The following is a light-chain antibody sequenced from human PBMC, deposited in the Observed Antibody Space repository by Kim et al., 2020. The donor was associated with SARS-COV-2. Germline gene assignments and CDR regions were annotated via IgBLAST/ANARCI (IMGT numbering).Light chain of an antibody. V-gene: IGLV3-19*01. CDR3: HSRDVNGQHV. J-gene: IGLJ1*01. CDR2: GKN. CDR1: SLRSYY. Sequence: VALGQTVRITCQGDSLRSYYASGYQQKPGQAPILVIYGKNIRPSGIPDRFSGASSGNTASLTITGAQAEDESDYFCHSRDVNGQHVFGTGTKVTVL.